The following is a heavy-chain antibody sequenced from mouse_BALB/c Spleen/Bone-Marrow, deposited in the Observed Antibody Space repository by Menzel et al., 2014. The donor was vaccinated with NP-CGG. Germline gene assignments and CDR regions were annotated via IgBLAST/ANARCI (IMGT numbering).Heavy chain of an antibody. Sequence: GQLQQSGAELARPGASVKMSCKASGYTFTNYTMQWIRQRPGQGLEWIGYIVPSRDYTNYNQNLKDKATLTADKSSSTAYMQPNSLTSEDFAVYYCAREARTGAWFAYWGQGTLVTVSA. J-gene: IGHJ3*01. V-gene: IGHV1-4*01. CDR3: AREARTGAWFAY. CDR1: GYTFTNYT. CDR2: IVPSRDYT. D-gene: IGHD4-1*01.